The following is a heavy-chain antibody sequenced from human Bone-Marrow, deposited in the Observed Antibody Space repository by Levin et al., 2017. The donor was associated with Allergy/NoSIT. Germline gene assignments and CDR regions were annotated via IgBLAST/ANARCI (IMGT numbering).Heavy chain of an antibody. V-gene: IGHV1-69*13. CDR2: IIPIFGTA. CDR1: GGTFSSYA. Sequence: ASVKVSCKASGGTFSSYAISWVRQAPGQGLEWMGGIIPIFGTANYAQKFQGRVTITADESTSTAYMELSSLRSEDTAVYYCAREEWCSGGSCYNWFDPWGQGTLVTVSS. J-gene: IGHJ5*02. CDR3: AREEWCSGGSCYNWFDP. D-gene: IGHD2-15*01.